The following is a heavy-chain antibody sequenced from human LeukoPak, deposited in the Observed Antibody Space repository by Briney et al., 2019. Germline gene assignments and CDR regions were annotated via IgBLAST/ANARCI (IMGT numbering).Heavy chain of an antibody. V-gene: IGHV4-39*07. Sequence: SETLSLTYTVSGGSITSNNYYWAWIRQPPGKGLEWIGSVFSGGSTYYNPSLKSRVLISVDTSKNQFSLKLSSVTAADTAVYYCAREYSGSYYVDYWGQGTLVTVSS. CDR3: AREYSGSYYVDY. J-gene: IGHJ4*02. CDR1: GGSITSNNYY. CDR2: VFSGGST. D-gene: IGHD1-26*01.